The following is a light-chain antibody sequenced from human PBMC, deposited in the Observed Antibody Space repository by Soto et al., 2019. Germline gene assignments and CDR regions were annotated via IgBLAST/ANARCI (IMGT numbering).Light chain of an antibody. CDR2: SNN. Sequence: QSVLTQPPSASGTPGQRVTISCSGSSSNIGSNTVNWYQQLPGTAPKVLIYSNNQRPSGVPDRFSGSKSGTSASLAISGLQSEDEADYHCAAWDDSLNGLWVFGGGTKLTVL. V-gene: IGLV1-44*01. J-gene: IGLJ3*02. CDR3: AAWDDSLNGLWV. CDR1: SSNIGSNT.